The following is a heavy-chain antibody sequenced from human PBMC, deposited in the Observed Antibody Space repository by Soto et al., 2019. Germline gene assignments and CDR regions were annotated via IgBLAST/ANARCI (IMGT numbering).Heavy chain of an antibody. J-gene: IGHJ6*03. CDR3: ARVWGVAAAPLGYYYYMDV. V-gene: IGHV3-64*01. CDR2: ISSNGGST. CDR1: GFSFSSYA. D-gene: IGHD6-13*01. Sequence: PGGSLRLSCAASGFSFSSYAMHWVRQAPGKGLEYVSAISSNGGSTYYANSVKGRFTISRDNSKNTLYLQMGSLRAEDMAVYYCARVWGVAAAPLGYYYYMDVWGKGTTVTVSS.